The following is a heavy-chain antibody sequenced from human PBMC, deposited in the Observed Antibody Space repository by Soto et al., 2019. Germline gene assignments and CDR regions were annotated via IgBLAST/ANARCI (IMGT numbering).Heavy chain of an antibody. D-gene: IGHD3-9*01. J-gene: IGHJ6*02. CDR3: ARDPLVLRYFDWLPTLNYYYYGMDV. CDR2: INPSGGST. CDR1: GYTFTSYY. V-gene: IGHV1-46*01. Sequence: GASVKVSCKASGYTFTSYYMHWVRQAPGQGLEWMGIINPSGGSTSYAQKFQGRVTMTRDTSTSTVYMELSSLRSEDTAVYYCARDPLVLRYFDWLPTLNYYYYGMDVWGQGTTVTVS.